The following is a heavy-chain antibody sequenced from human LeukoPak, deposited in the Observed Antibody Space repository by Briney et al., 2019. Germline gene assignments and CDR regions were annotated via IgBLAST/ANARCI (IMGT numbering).Heavy chain of an antibody. V-gene: IGHV3-23*01. D-gene: IGHD5-18*01. CDR3: ARDSPFVGYSYGYLDY. J-gene: IGHJ4*02. CDR2: ISGSGGGT. Sequence: GGSLRLSCAVSGITLSNYGMSWVRQAPGKGLEWVAGISGSGGGTYYADSVKGRFTISRDNPKNTLYLQMNSLRAEDTAVYYCARDSPFVGYSYGYLDYWGQGTLVTVSS. CDR1: GITLSNYG.